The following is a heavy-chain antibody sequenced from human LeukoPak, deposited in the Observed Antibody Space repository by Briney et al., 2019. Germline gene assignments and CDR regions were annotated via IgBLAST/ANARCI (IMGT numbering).Heavy chain of an antibody. CDR2: ISTNSGGT. CDR1: GYTFTGHY. J-gene: IGHJ3*02. V-gene: IGHV1-2*02. D-gene: IGHD2-15*01. Sequence: GASVKVSCKASGYTFTGHYIHWVRQAPGQGLEWMGWISTNSGGTNYAQKFQGRVTMTRDTPISTAYMDLSRLTSDDWAVYYCARGSTLGRAFDIWGQGTMVTVSS. CDR3: ARGSTLGRAFDI.